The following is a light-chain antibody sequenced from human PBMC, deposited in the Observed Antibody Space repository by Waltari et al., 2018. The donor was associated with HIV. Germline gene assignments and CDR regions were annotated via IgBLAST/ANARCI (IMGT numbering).Light chain of an antibody. CDR2: EFS. V-gene: IGLV2-14*01. CDR1: SSDVGGYNY. CDR3: SSYTSSSTLV. Sequence: QSALTQPASVSGSPGQSITISCTGTSSDVGGYNYVTWYQQHPDKAPKLLIYEFSIGPSSSSGRCSVCKSANTASLSISGLQADEEAYYYCSSYTSSSTLVFGGGTKLTV. J-gene: IGLJ2*01.